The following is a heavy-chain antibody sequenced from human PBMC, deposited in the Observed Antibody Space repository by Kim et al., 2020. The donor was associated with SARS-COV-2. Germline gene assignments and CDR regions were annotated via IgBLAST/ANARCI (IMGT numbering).Heavy chain of an antibody. CDR3: ARGPVFAVGGGAYYYGMDV. D-gene: IGHD3-16*01. Sequence: GGSLRLSCAASGFTVSGNYMSWVRQAPGKGLEWVSVIYIGGSTYYADSVKGRFTISSDNSKNTLYLQMNSLRAEDTAVYYCARGPVFAVGGGAYYYGMDVWGQGTTVSVSS. V-gene: IGHV3-53*01. CDR2: IYIGGST. J-gene: IGHJ6*02. CDR1: GFTVSGNY.